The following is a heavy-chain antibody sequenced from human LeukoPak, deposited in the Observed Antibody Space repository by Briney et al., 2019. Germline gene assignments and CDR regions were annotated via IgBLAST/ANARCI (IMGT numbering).Heavy chain of an antibody. J-gene: IGHJ4*02. V-gene: IGHV3-13*01. CDR1: GFTFSDHA. D-gene: IGHD1-26*01. CDR2: VGIAADT. Sequence: PGGSLRLSCAAPGFTFSDHAMHWVHQAPGKGLEWVSAVGIAADTFYPGSVRGRFTISRENAKNSLYLQMNSLRVEDTAVYYCVRQKKSHGNFDYWGQGTLVTVSS. CDR3: VRQKKSHGNFDY.